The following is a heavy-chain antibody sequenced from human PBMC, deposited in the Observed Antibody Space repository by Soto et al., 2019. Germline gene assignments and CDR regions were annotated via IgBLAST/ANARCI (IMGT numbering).Heavy chain of an antibody. J-gene: IGHJ6*02. CDR1: EFTFSDFV. V-gene: IGHV3-23*01. CDR3: AVHLGQNYYTLDV. CDR2: ITASGGST. Sequence: EVQLLESGGGLIQRGGSLRLSCTGSEFTFSDFVMSWVRQVPGKGMEWLACITASGGSTYYADSVKGRFSVSRDNSKSTLYLQLNSLEAEYTAVYHCAVHLGQNYYTLDVCGQGTTVHVSS. D-gene: IGHD1-26*01.